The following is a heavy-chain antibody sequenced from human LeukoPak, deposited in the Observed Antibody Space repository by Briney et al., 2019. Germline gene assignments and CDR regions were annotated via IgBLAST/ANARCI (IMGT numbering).Heavy chain of an antibody. CDR2: IVVGSGNT. D-gene: IGHD2-8*02. CDR3: AAVPHLGLSFGGVTASY. J-gene: IGHJ4*02. V-gene: IGHV1-58*02. CDR1: GFTFTSSA. Sequence: ASVKVSCKASGFTFTSSAMQWVRQARGQRLEWIGWIVVGSGNTNYAQKFQERVTITRDMSTSTAYMELSSLRSEDTAVYYCAAVPHLGLSFGGVTASYWGQGTLVTVSS.